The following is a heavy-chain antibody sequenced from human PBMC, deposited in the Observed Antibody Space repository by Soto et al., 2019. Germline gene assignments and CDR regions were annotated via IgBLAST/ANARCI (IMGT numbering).Heavy chain of an antibody. CDR1: GFTFSSYS. J-gene: IGHJ6*02. V-gene: IGHV3-21*01. D-gene: IGHD2-2*01. CDR3: ARWDLGYCSSTSCYADYYYGMDV. CDR2: ISSSSSYI. Sequence: GGSLRLSCAASGFTFSSYSMNWVRQAPGKGLEWVSSISSSSSYIYYADSVKGRFTISRDNAKNSLYLQMNSLRAEDTVVYYCARWDLGYCSSTSCYADYYYGMDVWGQGTTVTVSS.